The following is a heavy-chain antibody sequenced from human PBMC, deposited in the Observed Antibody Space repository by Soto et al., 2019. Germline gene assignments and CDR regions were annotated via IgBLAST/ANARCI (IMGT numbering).Heavy chain of an antibody. CDR3: ASREVPYSSGWYNYFDY. D-gene: IGHD6-19*01. CDR2: INAGNGNT. CDR1: GYTFTSYA. J-gene: IGHJ4*02. V-gene: IGHV1-3*01. Sequence: ASVKVSCKASGYTFTSYAMHWVRQAPGQRLEWMGWINAGNGNTKYSQKFQGRVTITRDTSASTAYMELSSLRSEDTAVYYCASREVPYSSGWYNYFDYWGQGXLVTVYS.